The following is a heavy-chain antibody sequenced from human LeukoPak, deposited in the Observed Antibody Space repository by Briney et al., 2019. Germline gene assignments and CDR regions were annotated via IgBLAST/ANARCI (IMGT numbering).Heavy chain of an antibody. D-gene: IGHD6-13*01. CDR3: VRDDGSTWLFDS. Sequence: ASVKVSCMASGYTFSRYTIHWVRQAPGKSLEWMGWIYPGNGDTEYSQNFQGRVTITRDTSASIVYMELSSLTSEDTAVYYCVRDDGSTWLFDSWGQGTLVTVSS. J-gene: IGHJ4*02. CDR2: IYPGNGDT. V-gene: IGHV1-3*01. CDR1: GYTFSRYT.